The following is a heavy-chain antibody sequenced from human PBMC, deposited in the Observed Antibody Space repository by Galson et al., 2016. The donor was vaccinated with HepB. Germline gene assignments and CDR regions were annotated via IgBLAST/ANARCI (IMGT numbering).Heavy chain of an antibody. Sequence: SETLSLTCAVYGGSFSGDYWTWIRQPPGKGLEWIGEIHYSGSTNYKPSLKSRVTISVDMSKNQLSLNLSSVTAADTAVYYCARVLSNGWFFDYWGQGALVTVSS. V-gene: IGHV4-34*01. CDR1: GGSFSGDY. CDR2: IHYSGST. J-gene: IGHJ4*02. CDR3: ARVLSNGWFFDY. D-gene: IGHD6-19*01.